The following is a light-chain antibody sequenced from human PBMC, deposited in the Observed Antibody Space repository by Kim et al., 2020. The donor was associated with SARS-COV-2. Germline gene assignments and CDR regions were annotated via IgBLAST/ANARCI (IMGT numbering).Light chain of an antibody. Sequence: VPLGQKVRITCQGDSLRSYYATWYQQKPGQAPILVIYGKNNRPSGIPDRFSGSSSGNTASLTITGTQAGDEADYYCNSRDSNDNVVFGGGTQLTVL. CDR1: SLRSYY. CDR2: GKN. CDR3: NSRDSNDNVV. V-gene: IGLV3-19*01. J-gene: IGLJ2*01.